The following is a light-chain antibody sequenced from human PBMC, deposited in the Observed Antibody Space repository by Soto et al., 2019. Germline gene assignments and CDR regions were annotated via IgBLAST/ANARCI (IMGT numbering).Light chain of an antibody. J-gene: IGKJ4*01. CDR1: QDISNY. Sequence: DLPMTQSPSSLSASVRDRVTITCQASQDISNYLNWYQQKPGKAPKLLICDASNLEPGVPSRFSGSGSGTDFTFTISSLQPEDIATYYCQQYYSAPLTFGGGTKVEIK. V-gene: IGKV1-33*01. CDR3: QQYYSAPLT. CDR2: DAS.